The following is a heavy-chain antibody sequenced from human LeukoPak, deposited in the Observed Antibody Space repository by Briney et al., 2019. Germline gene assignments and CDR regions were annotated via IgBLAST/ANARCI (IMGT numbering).Heavy chain of an antibody. CDR2: INSDGSWT. CDR3: VSFYETY. CDR1: GNYW. D-gene: IGHD2-2*01. V-gene: IGHV3-74*01. J-gene: IGHJ4*02. Sequence: GGSMRLSCAASGNYWMHWVRQAPGKGLVWVSHINSDGSWTSYADSVKGRFTISKDNAKNTVYLQMNNLRAEDTAVYYCVSFYETYWGRGTLVTVSS.